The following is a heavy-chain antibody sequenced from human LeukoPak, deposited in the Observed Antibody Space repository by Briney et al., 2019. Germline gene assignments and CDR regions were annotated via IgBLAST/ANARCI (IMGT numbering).Heavy chain of an antibody. CDR1: GFTFSSYW. CDR2: IKEDGSEK. J-gene: IGHJ6*03. CDR3: ARDMETYSSSWYETHYYYYYYMGV. D-gene: IGHD6-13*01. Sequence: PGGSLRLSCAASGFTFSSYWMSWVRQAPGKGLEWVANIKEDGSEKKYVDSVKGRFTISRDNAKNSLYLQMNSLRAEDTAVYYCARDMETYSSSWYETHYYYYYYMGVWGKGTTVTVSS. V-gene: IGHV3-7*01.